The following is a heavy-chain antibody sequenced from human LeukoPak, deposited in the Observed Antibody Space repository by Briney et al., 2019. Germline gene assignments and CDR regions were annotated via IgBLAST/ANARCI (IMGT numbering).Heavy chain of an antibody. Sequence: GGSLRLSCAASGFTFSSYAMSWVRQAPGKGLEWVANIKHDGSEEYYVDSVKGRFTISRDISRNSLYLQMDSLRVEDTAMYYCARDSRGYSYGPNTDYWGQGTLVTVSS. CDR2: IKHDGSEE. D-gene: IGHD5-18*01. CDR1: GFTFSSYA. J-gene: IGHJ4*02. V-gene: IGHV3-7*01. CDR3: ARDSRGYSYGPNTDY.